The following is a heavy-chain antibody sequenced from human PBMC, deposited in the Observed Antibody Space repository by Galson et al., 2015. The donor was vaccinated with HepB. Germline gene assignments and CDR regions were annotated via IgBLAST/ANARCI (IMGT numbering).Heavy chain of an antibody. Sequence: SVKVSCKASGGTFSSYAISWVRQAPGQGLEWMGGIIPIFGTANYAQKFQGRVTITADESTSTAYMELSSLRSEDTAVYYCARTDVDDILTGPSFDYWGQGTLVTASS. CDR1: GGTFSSYA. CDR3: ARTDVDDILTGPSFDY. J-gene: IGHJ4*02. D-gene: IGHD3-9*01. V-gene: IGHV1-69*13. CDR2: IIPIFGTA.